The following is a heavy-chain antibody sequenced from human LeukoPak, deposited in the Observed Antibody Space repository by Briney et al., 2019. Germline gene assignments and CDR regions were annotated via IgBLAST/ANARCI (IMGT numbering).Heavy chain of an antibody. CDR1: GFTFSSYE. Sequence: GGSLRLSRAASGFTFSSYEMNWVRQAPGKGLEWVSYISSSGSTIYYADSVKGRFTISRDNAKNSLYLQMNSLRAEDTAVYYCASLAAAGNDYWGQGTLVTVSS. CDR3: ASLAAAGNDY. D-gene: IGHD6-13*01. V-gene: IGHV3-48*03. CDR2: ISSSGSTI. J-gene: IGHJ4*02.